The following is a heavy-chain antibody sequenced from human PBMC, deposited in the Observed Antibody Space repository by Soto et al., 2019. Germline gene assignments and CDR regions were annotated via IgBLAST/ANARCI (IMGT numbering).Heavy chain of an antibody. CDR3: ARGGLGYCSGGSCYSAELSRYYYGMDV. V-gene: IGHV4-31*03. CDR1: GGSISSGGYY. CDR2: IYYSGST. Sequence: QVQLQESGPGLVKPSQTLSLTCTVSGGSISSGGYYWSWIRQHPGKGMEWIAYIYYSGSTYYNPSLKSRVTISVDTSKNQFSLKLSSVTAADTAVYYCARGGLGYCSGGSCYSAELSRYYYGMDVWGQGTTVTVSS. J-gene: IGHJ6*02. D-gene: IGHD2-15*01.